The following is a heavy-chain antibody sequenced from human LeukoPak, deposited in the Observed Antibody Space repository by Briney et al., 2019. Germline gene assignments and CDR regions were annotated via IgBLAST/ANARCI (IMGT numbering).Heavy chain of an antibody. Sequence: SETLSLTCTVSGYSISSGYYWGWIRQPPGKGLEWIGSIYQSGSTYYNPSLKSRVTISVDTSKNQFSLKLSSVTAADTAVYYCARAPRWEWESHRGFDPWGQGTLVTVSS. D-gene: IGHD1-26*01. CDR3: ARAPRWEWESHRGFDP. CDR1: GYSISSGYY. CDR2: IYQSGST. J-gene: IGHJ5*02. V-gene: IGHV4-38-2*02.